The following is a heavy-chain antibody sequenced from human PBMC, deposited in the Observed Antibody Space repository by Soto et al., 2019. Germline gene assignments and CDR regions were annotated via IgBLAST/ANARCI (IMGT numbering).Heavy chain of an antibody. D-gene: IGHD3-22*01. J-gene: IGHJ4*02. CDR2: INIYSGDA. CDR3: ARALYYYDNSGLAY. Sequence: QVRLEQSGPEVKKTGASVKVSCKASGYTCTSYGISWVRQAPGQGLEWMGWINIYSGDANYAQSFQDRVTMTRDTSTNTVYMEMRTLRSADTAVYYCARALYYYDNSGLAYWGQGTLVTVSS. CDR1: GYTCTSYG. V-gene: IGHV1-18*01.